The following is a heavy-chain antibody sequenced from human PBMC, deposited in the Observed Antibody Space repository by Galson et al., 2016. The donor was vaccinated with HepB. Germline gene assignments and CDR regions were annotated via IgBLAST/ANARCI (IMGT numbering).Heavy chain of an antibody. CDR1: GFSFSDFS. CDR2: INSRSTYI. Sequence: SLRLSCAVSGFSFSDFSMNWVRQAPGKGLEWVSSINSRSTYIYYADSVKGRFTISRDNAKNALYLQMNSLRADDTAVYYCARYLGGTWFECFDYWGQGTLVTVSS. V-gene: IGHV3-21*01. J-gene: IGHJ4*02. D-gene: IGHD3-10*01. CDR3: ARYLGGTWFECFDY.